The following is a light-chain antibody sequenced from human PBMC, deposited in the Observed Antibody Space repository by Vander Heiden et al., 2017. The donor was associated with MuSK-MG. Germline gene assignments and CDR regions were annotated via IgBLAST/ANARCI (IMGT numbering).Light chain of an antibody. CDR2: DVS. CDR3: SSYTSDSTVV. Sequence: LTQPASVSGSPGQSITISCSGTSSDVGGYNYVSWYQQHPGKAPKLMIYDVSNRPSVVPDRFSGSKSGNTASLTISGLQAEDEADYYCSSYTSDSTVVFGGGTKLTVL. J-gene: IGLJ2*01. CDR1: SSDVGGYNY. V-gene: IGLV2-14*03.